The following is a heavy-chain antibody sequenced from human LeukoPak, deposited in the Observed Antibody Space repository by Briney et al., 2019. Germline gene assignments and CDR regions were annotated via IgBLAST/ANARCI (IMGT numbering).Heavy chain of an antibody. CDR3: ARAKSFWSGPSGYYYYGMDV. Sequence: GGSPRLSCAASGFTFSSYDMHWVRQATGKGLEWVSAIGTAGDTYYPGSVKGRFTISRENAKNSLYLQMNSLRAGDTAVYYCARAKSFWSGPSGYYYYGMDVWGQGTTVTVSS. V-gene: IGHV3-13*01. CDR2: IGTAGDT. CDR1: GFTFSSYD. D-gene: IGHD3-3*01. J-gene: IGHJ6*02.